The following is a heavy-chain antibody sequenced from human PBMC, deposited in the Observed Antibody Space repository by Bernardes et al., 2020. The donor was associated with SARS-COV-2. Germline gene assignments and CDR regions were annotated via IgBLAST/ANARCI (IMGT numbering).Heavy chain of an antibody. V-gene: IGHV1-2*02. CDR2: INPNSGGT. J-gene: IGHJ6*02. Sequence: ASVKVSCKASGYTFTGYYMHWVRQAPGQGLEWMGWINPNSGGTNYAQKFQGRVTMTRDTSIRTAYMELSRLRSDETAVYYCARDFTDVDTAMDYYYGMDVWGQGTTVTVSS. CDR3: ARDFTDVDTAMDYYYGMDV. CDR1: GYTFTGYY. D-gene: IGHD5-18*01.